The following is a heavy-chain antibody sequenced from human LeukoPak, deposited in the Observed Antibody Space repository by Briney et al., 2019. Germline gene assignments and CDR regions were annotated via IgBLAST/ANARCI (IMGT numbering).Heavy chain of an antibody. CDR1: GGSISSYY. Sequence: SETLSLTCTVSGGSISSYYWTWIRQPPGKGLEWIGYIYYSGSTYYSGSTYYNPSLKSRVTISVDTSKNQFFLRLSSVTAADTAVYFCAKDRYLYSSGWYSAFDIWGQGTMVTVSS. CDR2: IYYSGSTYYSGST. V-gene: IGHV4-59*12. CDR3: AKDRYLYSSGWYSAFDI. J-gene: IGHJ3*02. D-gene: IGHD6-19*01.